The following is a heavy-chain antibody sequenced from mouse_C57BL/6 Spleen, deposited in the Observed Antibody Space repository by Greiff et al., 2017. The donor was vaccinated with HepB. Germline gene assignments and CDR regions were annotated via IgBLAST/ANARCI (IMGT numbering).Heavy chain of an antibody. D-gene: IGHD2-5*01. CDR1: GYSITSGYY. CDR2: ISYDGSN. J-gene: IGHJ2*01. V-gene: IGHV3-6*01. Sequence: EVQLVESGPGLVKPSQSLSLTCSVTGYSITSGYYWNWIRQFPGNQLEWMGYISYDGSNNYNPSLKNRISITRDTSKNQFFLKLNSVTTEDTATYYCARVSNYYFDYWGQGTTLTVSS. CDR3: ARVSNYYFDY.